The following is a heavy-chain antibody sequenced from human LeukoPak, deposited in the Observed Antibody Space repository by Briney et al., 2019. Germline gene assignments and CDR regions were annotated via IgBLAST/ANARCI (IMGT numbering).Heavy chain of an antibody. CDR2: INHSGST. CDR3: ARAGMFYYDSNGSPHAFDI. CDR1: GGSFSGYY. D-gene: IGHD3-22*01. J-gene: IGHJ3*02. Sequence: SETLSLTCAVYGGSFSGYYWSWLRQPPGKGLEWIGEINHSGSTNYNPSLKSRVTISVDTSKNQFSLKMSSVTAADTSAYYCARAGMFYYDSNGSPHAFDIWGQGTMVTVSS. V-gene: IGHV4-34*01.